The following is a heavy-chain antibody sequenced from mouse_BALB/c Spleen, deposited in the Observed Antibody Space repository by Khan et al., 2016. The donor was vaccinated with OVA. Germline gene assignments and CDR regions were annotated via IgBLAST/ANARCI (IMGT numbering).Heavy chain of an antibody. CDR3: ARPSYYGNPWFTY. CDR1: ESPFSTLE. D-gene: IGHD2-10*01. CDR2: FSVTGFYP. Sequence: EVQLQESGGALLKSEGSLKLSFPPPESPFSTLELSWVRQPPEKRLSWSATFSVTGFYPYYPDSVKGRFTISRDNARNTLYLQMSSLRSEDTALYYCARPSYYGNPWFTYWGQGTLVTVSA. V-gene: IGHV5-9*02. J-gene: IGHJ3*01.